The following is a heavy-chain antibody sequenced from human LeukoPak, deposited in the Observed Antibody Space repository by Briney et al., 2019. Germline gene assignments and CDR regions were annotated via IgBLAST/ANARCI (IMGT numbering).Heavy chain of an antibody. Sequence: PGRSLRLSCAASGFTFSSYGMHWVRQAPGKGLEWVAVIWYDGSNKYYADSVKGRFTISRDNSKNTLYLQMNSLRAEDTAVYYCAKVIVAGYYFDYWGQGTLVTVSS. D-gene: IGHD5-12*01. J-gene: IGHJ4*02. CDR2: IWYDGSNK. CDR1: GFTFSSYG. CDR3: AKVIVAGYYFDY. V-gene: IGHV3-33*06.